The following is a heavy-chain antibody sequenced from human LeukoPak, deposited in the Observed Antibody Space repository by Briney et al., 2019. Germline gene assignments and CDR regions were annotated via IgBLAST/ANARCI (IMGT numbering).Heavy chain of an antibody. V-gene: IGHV4-59*01. CDR2: IHYSGST. J-gene: IGHJ4*02. CDR1: GGSISSYY. CDR3: ATADSTSWVDY. D-gene: IGHD2-2*01. Sequence: ASXXLSLTCTVSGGSISSYYWSWIRQPPGKGLEWIGYIHYSGSTNYSPSLKSRVTISVDTSKNHFSLKLSSVTAADTAVYYCATADSTSWVDYWGQGTLVTVSS.